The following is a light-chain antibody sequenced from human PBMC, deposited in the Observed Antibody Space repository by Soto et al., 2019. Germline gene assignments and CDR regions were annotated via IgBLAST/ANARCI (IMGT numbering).Light chain of an antibody. CDR3: QQTYRPPPT. CDR1: QSVISY. CDR2: GAI. J-gene: IGKJ1*01. Sequence: DIQMTQAPSSLSAFVGDSVTITCRASQSVISYVNWYKQKPGHAPKLLVYGAISLQGGVPSRFSGSGTGTDFTLTISGLQPEDSATYYCQQTYRPPPTFGQGTKV. V-gene: IGKV1-39*01.